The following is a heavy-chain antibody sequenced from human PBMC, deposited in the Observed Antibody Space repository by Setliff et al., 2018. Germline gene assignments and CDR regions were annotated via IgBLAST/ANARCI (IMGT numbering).Heavy chain of an antibody. CDR1: GFAFGDHY. V-gene: IGHV3-11*01. J-gene: IGHJ3*02. CDR2: IASNGYFT. CDR3: AKGGGDWDNQHYVYDI. Sequence: GESLKISCAASGFAFGDHYMSWIRQAPGKGLEWLAYIASNGYFTDYADAVKGRFVISRDNSQNSLHLQINGLRVEDTAEYYCAKGGGDWDNQHYVYDIWGQGTMVTVSS. D-gene: IGHD2-21*02.